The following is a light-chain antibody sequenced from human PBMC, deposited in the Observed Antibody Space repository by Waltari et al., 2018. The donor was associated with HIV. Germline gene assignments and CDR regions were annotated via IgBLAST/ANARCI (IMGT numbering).Light chain of an antibody. Sequence: EIVLTQSPGTLSLSPGARGILSCRASQTVNSNYLAWYQQKPGQAPRLLIYGTFTRATGIPDRFSGSGSGTDFTLTISRLEPEDFAVYYCQQYGSSFGGGTKVEIK. CDR3: QQYGSS. CDR2: GTF. J-gene: IGKJ4*01. V-gene: IGKV3-20*01. CDR1: QTVNSNY.